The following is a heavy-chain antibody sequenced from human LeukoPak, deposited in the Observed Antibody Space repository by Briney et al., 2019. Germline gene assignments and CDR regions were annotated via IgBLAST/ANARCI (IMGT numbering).Heavy chain of an antibody. V-gene: IGHV3-23*01. CDR1: GFSFSSYA. CDR2: ISGSGGTT. J-gene: IGHJ4*02. D-gene: IGHD3-3*01. CDR3: AKATMNDFWSGYSYYFDY. Sequence: GGSLRLSFAASGFSFSSYAMSWFRQPPGRGLEWVSLISGSGGTTYYADTVKGRLTISRDNSKSTLYLQMNSLRAEDTAVFYCAKATMNDFWSGYSYYFDYWGQGTLVTVSS.